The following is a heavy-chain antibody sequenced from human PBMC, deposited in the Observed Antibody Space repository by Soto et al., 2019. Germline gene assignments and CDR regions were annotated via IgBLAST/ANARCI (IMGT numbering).Heavy chain of an antibody. CDR2: IIPIFGTA. V-gene: IGHV1-69*13. Sequence: GASVKVSCKASGCTFSSYAISWVRQAPGQGLEWMGGIIPIFGTANYAQKFQGRVTITADESTSTAYMELSSLRSEDTAVYYCARDRYSSSSSLYYGMDVWGQGTTVTVSS. J-gene: IGHJ6*02. D-gene: IGHD6-6*01. CDR3: ARDRYSSSSSLYYGMDV. CDR1: GCTFSSYA.